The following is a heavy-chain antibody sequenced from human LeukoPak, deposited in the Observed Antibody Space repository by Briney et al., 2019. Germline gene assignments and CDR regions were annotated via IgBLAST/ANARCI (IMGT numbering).Heavy chain of an antibody. Sequence: GGSLRLSCAASGFTFSNDWMTWVRQAPGKGLEWVANIKQDGSEKYYVDSVKGRFTISRDNAKNSLYLQMNSLRAEDTAVYYCARYTSGYYKNWGQGTLVTVSS. D-gene: IGHD3-22*01. V-gene: IGHV3-7*01. CDR3: ARYTSGYYKN. J-gene: IGHJ4*02. CDR2: IKQDGSEK. CDR1: GFTFSNDW.